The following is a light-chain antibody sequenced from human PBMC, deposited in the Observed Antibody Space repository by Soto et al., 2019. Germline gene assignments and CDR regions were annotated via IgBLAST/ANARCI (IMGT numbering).Light chain of an antibody. CDR3: QQRVNWPLT. CDR1: QSISSH. CDR2: DAS. V-gene: IGKV3-11*01. Sequence: EIVLTQSPATLSLSPGERATLSCRASQSISSHLAWYQQKPGQAPRLVMYDASNRATGIPARFSGSGSGTDFTLTISSLEPEVFAVYYCQQRVNWPLTFGGGTKVEIK. J-gene: IGKJ4*01.